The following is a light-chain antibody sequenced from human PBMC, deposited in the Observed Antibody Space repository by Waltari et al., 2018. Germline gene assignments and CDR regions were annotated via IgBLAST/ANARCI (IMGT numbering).Light chain of an antibody. J-gene: IGKJ2*03. CDR2: LVS. CDR1: KSLLHSNGYTY. CDR3: MQGIQLPYS. Sequence: DIVMTQTPLSLPVTPGEPASISCRSSKSLLHSNGYTYLFWYLQKPGQCPQLLIYLVSNLASGVPDRFSDSGSGTYFTLKISRVEAEDVWVYYCMQGIQLPYSFGQGTKVEIK. V-gene: IGKV2D-29*02.